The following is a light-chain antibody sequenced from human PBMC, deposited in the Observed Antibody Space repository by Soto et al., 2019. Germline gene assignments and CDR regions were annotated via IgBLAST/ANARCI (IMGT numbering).Light chain of an antibody. CDR1: QGINSW. CDR2: AAS. CDR3: QQANSFPLT. Sequence: DIQMTQSPSSVSASVGDRVTITCRASQGINSWLAWYQQKPGKAPQLLVYAASSLQSGVPSRFSGSGSGTDVPLTISSRQPEDFATYYCQQANSFPLTFGGGTKVEIK. J-gene: IGKJ4*01. V-gene: IGKV1-12*01.